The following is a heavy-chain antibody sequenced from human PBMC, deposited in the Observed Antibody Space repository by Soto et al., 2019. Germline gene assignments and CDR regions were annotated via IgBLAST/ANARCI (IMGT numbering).Heavy chain of an antibody. CDR1: GGSFSGYY. J-gene: IGHJ6*03. D-gene: IGHD2-15*01. Sequence: SETLSLTCAVYGGSFSGYYWSWIRQPPGKGLEWIGEINHSGSTNYNPSLKSRVTISVDTSKNQFSLKLSSVTAADTAGYYCARIPPNIDCSGGSCYSGGYYYYYMDVWGKGTTVTVSS. V-gene: IGHV4-34*01. CDR2: INHSGST. CDR3: ARIPPNIDCSGGSCYSGGYYYYYMDV.